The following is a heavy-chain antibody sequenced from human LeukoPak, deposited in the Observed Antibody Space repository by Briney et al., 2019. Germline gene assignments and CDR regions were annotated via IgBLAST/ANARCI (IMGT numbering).Heavy chain of an antibody. D-gene: IGHD3-3*01. CDR1: GLTFSSYA. CDR3: ARESGYLADY. J-gene: IGHJ4*02. CDR2: ISGNDGRT. V-gene: IGHV3-23*01. Sequence: GGSLRLSCAASGLTFSSYAMSWVRQAPGKGLEWVSGISGNDGRTYYADSVKGRFTISRDNSKNTLYLQMNSLRAEDTAVYYCARESGYLADYWGQGTLVTVSS.